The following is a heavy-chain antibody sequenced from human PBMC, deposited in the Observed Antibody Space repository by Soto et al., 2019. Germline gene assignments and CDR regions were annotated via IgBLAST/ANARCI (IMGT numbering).Heavy chain of an antibody. J-gene: IGHJ4*02. CDR3: ARVLTPRLPPYYYDSSGSFDY. CDR1: GYTFTSYY. D-gene: IGHD3-22*01. CDR2: INPSGGST. Sequence: ASVKVSCKASGYTFTSYYMHWVRQAPGQGLEWMGIINPSGGSTSYAQKIQGRVTMTRDTSTSTVYMELSSLRSEDTAVYYFARVLTPRLPPYYYDSSGSFDYWGQGTLVTVSS. V-gene: IGHV1-46*01.